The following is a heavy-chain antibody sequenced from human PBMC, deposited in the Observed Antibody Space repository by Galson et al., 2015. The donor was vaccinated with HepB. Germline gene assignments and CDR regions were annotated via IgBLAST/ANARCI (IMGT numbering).Heavy chain of an antibody. V-gene: IGHV1-69*10. Sequence: SVKVSCKASGGTFSSYAISWVRQAPGQGLEWMGGIIPILGIANYAQKFQGRVTITADKSTSTAYMELNSLRAEDTAIYYCARHSNTSWSVDYWGQGTLVTVSS. D-gene: IGHD6-13*01. CDR2: IIPILGIA. CDR1: GGTFSSYA. CDR3: ARHSNTSWSVDY. J-gene: IGHJ4*02.